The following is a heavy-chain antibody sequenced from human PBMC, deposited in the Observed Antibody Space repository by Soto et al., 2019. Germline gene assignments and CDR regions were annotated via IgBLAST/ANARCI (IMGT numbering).Heavy chain of an antibody. CDR3: AREGDVPYSYYDMDA. CDR2: ISGYDGRT. J-gene: IGHJ6*02. CDR1: GYTFTSYG. Sequence: ASVKVSCKTSGYTFTSYGISWVRQAPGQGLEWLGWISGYDGRTNLAQKVQDRVTMTTDTSTSTVYMELRSLRSDDTAVYYCAREGDVPYSYYDMDAWGEGTTVTVS. V-gene: IGHV1-18*01. D-gene: IGHD2-21*02.